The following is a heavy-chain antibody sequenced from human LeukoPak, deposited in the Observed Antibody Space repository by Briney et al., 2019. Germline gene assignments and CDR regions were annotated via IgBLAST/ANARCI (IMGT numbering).Heavy chain of an antibody. J-gene: IGHJ6*03. Sequence: SETLSLTCTVSGGSISSNSYYWGWIRQPPGKGLEWIAIIYYSGTSYYNPSLKSRVTISVDTSKNQFSLKLSSVTAADTAVYYCARRGLEVRGVSYYYYMDVWGKGTTVTVSS. V-gene: IGHV4-39*07. CDR1: GGSISSNSYY. D-gene: IGHD3-10*01. CDR2: IYYSGTS. CDR3: ARRGLEVRGVSYYYYMDV.